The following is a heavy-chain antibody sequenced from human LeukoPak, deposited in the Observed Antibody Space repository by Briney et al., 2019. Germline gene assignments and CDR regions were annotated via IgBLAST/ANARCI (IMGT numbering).Heavy chain of an antibody. J-gene: IGHJ4*02. Sequence: VASVKVSCKASGYTFTGYYMHWVRQAPGQGLGWMGWINPNSGGTNYAQKFQGRVTMTRDTSISTAYMELSRLRSDDTAVYYCARRDIVVVVSASDYWGQGTLVTVSS. D-gene: IGHD2-15*01. CDR1: GYTFTGYY. CDR2: INPNSGGT. V-gene: IGHV1-2*02. CDR3: ARRDIVVVVSASDY.